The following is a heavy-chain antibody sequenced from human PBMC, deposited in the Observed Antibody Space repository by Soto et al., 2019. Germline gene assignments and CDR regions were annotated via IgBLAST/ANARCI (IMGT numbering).Heavy chain of an antibody. CDR1: GGTFSSYA. D-gene: IGHD6-13*01. CDR3: ARILAKQQLVRGGAFDI. J-gene: IGHJ3*02. V-gene: IGHV1-69*06. Sequence: ASVKVSCKASGGTFSSYAISWVRQAPGQGLEWMGGIIPIFGTANYAQKFQGRVTITADKSTSTAYMELSSLRSADRAVYYCARILAKQQLVRGGAFDIGAQGTMVTVS. CDR2: IIPIFGTA.